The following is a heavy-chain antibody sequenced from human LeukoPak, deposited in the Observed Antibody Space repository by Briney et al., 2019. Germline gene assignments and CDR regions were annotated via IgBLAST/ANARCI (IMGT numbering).Heavy chain of an antibody. J-gene: IGHJ4*02. CDR1: GFTFSSYW. Sequence: GGSLRLSCAASGFTFSSYWMHWVRQAPGKGLVWVSRINSDGSSTSYADSVKGRFTISRDNAKNTLYLQMNSLRAADTAASYFAHLAFWGQGTLATVSS. V-gene: IGHV3-74*01. CDR3: AHLAF. CDR2: INSDGSST.